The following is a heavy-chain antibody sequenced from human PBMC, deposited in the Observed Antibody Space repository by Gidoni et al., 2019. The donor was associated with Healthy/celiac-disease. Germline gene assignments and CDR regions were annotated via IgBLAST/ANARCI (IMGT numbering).Heavy chain of an antibody. CDR3: ARGRGAAAGPVDY. CDR1: GFTFSSYG. D-gene: IGHD6-13*01. V-gene: IGHV3-33*01. CDR2: IGYDGSNK. Sequence: VQLVESGGGVVQPGRSPRLPCAAAGFTFSSYGMHWVRQAPGKGLGWVAVIGYDGSNKYNADSVKGRFTITRDNSKNTLYLQMNSLRAEDTAVYYCARGRGAAAGPVDYWGQGTLVTVSS. J-gene: IGHJ4*02.